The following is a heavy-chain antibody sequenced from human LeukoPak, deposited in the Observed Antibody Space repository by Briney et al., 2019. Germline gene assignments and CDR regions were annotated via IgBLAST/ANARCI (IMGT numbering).Heavy chain of an antibody. J-gene: IGHJ4*02. D-gene: IGHD6-19*01. CDR1: GFTFSSYA. V-gene: IGHV3-30-3*01. CDR2: ISYDGSNK. Sequence: PGGSLRLSCAASGFTFSSYAMHWVRQAPGKGLEWVAVISYDGSNKYYADSVKGRFTISRDNSKNTLYLQMNSLRAEDTAVYYCAREGGESSGWHYFDYWGQGTLVTVSS. CDR3: AREGGESSGWHYFDY.